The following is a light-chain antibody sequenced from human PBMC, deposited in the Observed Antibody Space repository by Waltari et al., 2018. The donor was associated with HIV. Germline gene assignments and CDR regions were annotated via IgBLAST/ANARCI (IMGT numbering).Light chain of an antibody. CDR2: RYN. CDR1: IANIDNT. J-gene: IGLJ3*02. Sequence: QSVLTPPPSASGHPGQRVTISCSSSIANIDNTVYWYQHLPGTAPNVLIYRYNQRPSGVPDRSSGSRSGTSASLAISGLRSEDEADYYCAAWDDSLSGVLFGGGTKLTVL. CDR3: AAWDDSLSGVL. V-gene: IGLV1-47*01.